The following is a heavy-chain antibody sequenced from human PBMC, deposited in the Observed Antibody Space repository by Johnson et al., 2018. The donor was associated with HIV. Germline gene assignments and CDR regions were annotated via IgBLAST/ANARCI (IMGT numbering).Heavy chain of an antibody. Sequence: QLVESGGGLVQPGRSLRLSCAASGFTFDDYAMHWVRQAPGKGLEWVSGISWNSGSIGYADSVKGRFTISRDNAKNSLYLQMNSLRAEDTALYYCAKDMPGAAAVNGQCSGSYHRLSVDALEIWGQGTMVTVSS. CDR2: ISWNSGSI. J-gene: IGHJ3*02. CDR3: AKDMPGAAAVNGQCSGSYHRLSVDALEI. V-gene: IGHV3-9*01. D-gene: IGHD1-26*01. CDR1: GFTFDDYA.